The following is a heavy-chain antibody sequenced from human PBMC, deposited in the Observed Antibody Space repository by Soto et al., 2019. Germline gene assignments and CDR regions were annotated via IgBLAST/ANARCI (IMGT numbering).Heavy chain of an antibody. CDR3: ATHEHRYYYMDV. Sequence: ASVNVSCKVSGYTLTELSMHWVRQAPGKGLEWMGGFDPEDGETIYAQKFQGRVTMTEDTSTDTAYMELSSLRSEDTAVYYCATHEHRYYYMDVWGKGTTVTVSS. V-gene: IGHV1-24*01. CDR1: GYTLTELS. J-gene: IGHJ6*03. CDR2: FDPEDGET.